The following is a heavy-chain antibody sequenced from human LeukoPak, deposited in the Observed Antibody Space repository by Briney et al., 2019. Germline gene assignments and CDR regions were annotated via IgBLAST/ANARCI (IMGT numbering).Heavy chain of an antibody. CDR1: GXSISSGDDY. Sequence: PSQTLSLTCTVSGXSISSGDDYWSWIRQPPGKGLEFIGYIYYSGSTYYNPSLQSRVIISVDTSKNQFSLKLTSVTAADTAVYYCARALYSMTTVTTEYWFDYWGQGTLVTVSS. D-gene: IGHD4-17*01. J-gene: IGHJ4*02. CDR3: ARALYSMTTVTTEYWFDY. V-gene: IGHV4-30-4*01. CDR2: IYYSGST.